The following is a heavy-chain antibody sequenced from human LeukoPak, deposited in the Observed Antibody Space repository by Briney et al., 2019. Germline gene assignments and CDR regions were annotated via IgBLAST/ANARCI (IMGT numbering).Heavy chain of an antibody. CDR3: AREDRTIVDY. D-gene: IGHD1-1*01. J-gene: IGHJ4*02. CDR2: IYTSGST. CDR1: GGSISSYY. V-gene: IGHV4-4*07. Sequence: SETLSLTCTVSGGSISSYYWSWIRQPAGKGLEWIGRIYTSGSTNYNPSLKSRVTMSVDTSKNQFSLKPSAMTAADTAVYYCAREDRTIVDYWGQGTLVTVSS.